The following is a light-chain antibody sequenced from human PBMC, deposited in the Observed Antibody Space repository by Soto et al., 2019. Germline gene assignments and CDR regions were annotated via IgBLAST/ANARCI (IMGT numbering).Light chain of an antibody. Sequence: QSALTQPASVSGSPGQSISISCTGTSSDVGTYNLVSWYQQRPGKAPKLLIYEGSKRPSGVSNRFSGSKSGNTASLTITGLQAEDDADYYCCSYASSSTFIFGTGTKVTVL. J-gene: IGLJ1*01. CDR3: CSYASSSTFI. V-gene: IGLV2-23*03. CDR2: EGS. CDR1: SSDVGTYNL.